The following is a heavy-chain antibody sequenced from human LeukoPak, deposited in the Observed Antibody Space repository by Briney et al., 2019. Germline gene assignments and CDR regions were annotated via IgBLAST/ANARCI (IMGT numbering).Heavy chain of an antibody. CDR1: GYTFTSYY. CDR2: INPSGGST. V-gene: IGHV1-46*01. D-gene: IGHD2-2*01. Sequence: ASVTVSSTASGYTFTSYYMHWVRPAPGQGLEWLGIINPSGGSTSYAQKFQGRVTMTRDTSTSTVYMELSSLRSEDTAVYYCARDLRPRYCSSTSCSNYWGQGTLVTVSS. J-gene: IGHJ4*02. CDR3: ARDLRPRYCSSTSCSNY.